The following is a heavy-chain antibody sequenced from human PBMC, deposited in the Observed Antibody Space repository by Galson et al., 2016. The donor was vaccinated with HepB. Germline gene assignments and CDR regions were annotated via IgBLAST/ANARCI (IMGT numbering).Heavy chain of an antibody. J-gene: IGHJ4*02. CDR2: IYPGDSDT. D-gene: IGHD1-26*01. Sequence: QSGAEVKKPGESLEISCKGSGYSFTSYWIAWVRQMPGKGLGWMGIIYPGDSDTRYSPSFQGQVTISVDKSISTAYLQWSSLKASDTAMYFCARRRDTASSARYFDYWAQGTLVTVSS. CDR1: GYSFTSYW. V-gene: IGHV5-51*01. CDR3: ARRRDTASSARYFDY.